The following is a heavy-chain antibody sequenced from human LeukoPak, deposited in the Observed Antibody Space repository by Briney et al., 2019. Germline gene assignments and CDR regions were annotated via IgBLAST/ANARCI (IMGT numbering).Heavy chain of an antibody. CDR2: IHYSGST. J-gene: IGHJ4*02. CDR1: GGSFSTGGYY. CDR3: ARGRRDSSGYWYCDY. Sequence: SQTLSLTCTVSGGSFSTGGYYWSWIRQHPGKGLEWIGYIHYSGSTYYNPSLKSRVTISVDTSKNQFSLKLSSETAADTAVYYCARGRRDSSGYWYCDYWGQGTLVTVSS. V-gene: IGHV4-31*03. D-gene: IGHD3-22*01.